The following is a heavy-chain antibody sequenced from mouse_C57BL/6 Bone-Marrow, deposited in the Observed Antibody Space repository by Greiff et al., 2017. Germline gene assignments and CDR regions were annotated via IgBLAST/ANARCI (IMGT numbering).Heavy chain of an antibody. D-gene: IGHD2-3*01. Sequence: QVQLQQSGAELARPGASVKMSCKASGYTFTSYTMHWVKQRPGQGLEWIGYINPSSGYTKYNQKFKDKATLTADKSSSTAYMQLSSLTSEDSAVDYCARGTYEGAMDYWGQGTSVTVSS. CDR2: INPSSGYT. CDR1: GYTFTSYT. V-gene: IGHV1-4*01. CDR3: ARGTYEGAMDY. J-gene: IGHJ4*01.